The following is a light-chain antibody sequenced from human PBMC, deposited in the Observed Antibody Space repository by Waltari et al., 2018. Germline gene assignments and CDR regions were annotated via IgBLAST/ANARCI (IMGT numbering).Light chain of an antibody. J-gene: IGLJ3*02. CDR3: CSYAGSSTFGV. CDR2: EVS. V-gene: IGLV2-23*02. CDR1: SSDVGSYNL. Sequence: QSALTQPASVSGSPGQSITISCTGTSSDVGSYNLVSWYQQHPGKAPKLMIYEVSKRPSGVSNRFSGSKSGNTASLTISVLQAEDEADYYCCSYAGSSTFGVFGGGTKLTVL.